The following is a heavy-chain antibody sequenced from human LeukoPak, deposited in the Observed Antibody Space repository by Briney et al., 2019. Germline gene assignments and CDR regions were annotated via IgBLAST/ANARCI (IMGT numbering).Heavy chain of an antibody. CDR2: ISAYNGNT. J-gene: IGHJ4*02. CDR1: GYTFTSYG. Sequence: ASARVSCKASGYTFTSYGVSWVRQAPGQGLKWMGWISAYNGNTNYAQKLQGRVTMTTDTSTSTAYMELRSLRSDDTAVYYCARGDYGSGSYRYFDYWGQGTLVTVSS. CDR3: ARGDYGSGSYRYFDY. D-gene: IGHD3-10*01. V-gene: IGHV1-18*01.